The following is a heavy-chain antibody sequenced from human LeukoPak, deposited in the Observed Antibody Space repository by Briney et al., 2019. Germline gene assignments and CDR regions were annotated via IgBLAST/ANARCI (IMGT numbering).Heavy chain of an antibody. V-gene: IGHV1-18*01. D-gene: IGHD6-13*01. CDR3: ARAIGGIAAAGTGNWFDP. J-gene: IGHJ5*02. CDR1: GYTFTSYA. Sequence: ASVKVSCKASGYTFTSYAMHWVRQAPGQGLEWMGWISAYNGNTNYAQKLQGRVTMTTDTSTSTAYMELRSLRSDDTAVYYCARAIGGIAAAGTGNWFDPWGQGTLVTVSS. CDR2: ISAYNGNT.